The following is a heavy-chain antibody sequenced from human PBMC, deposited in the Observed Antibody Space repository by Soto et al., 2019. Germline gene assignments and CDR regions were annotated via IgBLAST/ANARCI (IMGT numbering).Heavy chain of an antibody. J-gene: IGHJ6*02. V-gene: IGHV1-24*01. CDR1: GYTLTELS. Sequence: SVKVSCKVSGYTLTELSMHWVRQAPGKGLEWMGGFDPEDGETIYAQKFQGRVTMTEDTSTDTAYMELSSLRSEDTAVYYCATGSIQYDFWSGYWPMDVWGQGTTVTVSS. CDR2: FDPEDGET. D-gene: IGHD3-3*01. CDR3: ATGSIQYDFWSGYWPMDV.